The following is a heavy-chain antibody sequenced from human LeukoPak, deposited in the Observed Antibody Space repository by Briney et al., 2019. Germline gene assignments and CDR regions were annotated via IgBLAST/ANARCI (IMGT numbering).Heavy chain of an antibody. Sequence: GGSLRLSCAASGFTFSSYGMHWVRQAPGKGLEWVAFIRYDGTNKFYADSVKGRFTISRDNSKNTLYLQMNSLRVEDTAVYYCAKDRCSSTSCYVIDYWGQGTLVTVSS. CDR1: GFTFSSYG. V-gene: IGHV3-30*02. CDR3: AKDRCSSTSCYVIDY. D-gene: IGHD2-2*01. CDR2: IRYDGTNK. J-gene: IGHJ4*02.